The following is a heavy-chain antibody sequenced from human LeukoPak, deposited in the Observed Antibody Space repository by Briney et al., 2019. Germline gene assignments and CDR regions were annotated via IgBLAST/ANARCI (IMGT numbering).Heavy chain of an antibody. CDR2: IYPGDSDT. CDR3: ARGRTVTSLHLRYWYFDL. D-gene: IGHD4-17*01. CDR1: VYSFTSYW. J-gene: IGHJ2*01. Sequence: GESLKISGKCSVYSFTSYWIVWVRQMPGKGLEWIGIIYPGDSDTRYSPSFQGQVTISADKSISTAYLQWSSLKASDTAMYYCARGRTVTSLHLRYWYFDLWGRGTLVTVSS. V-gene: IGHV5-51*01.